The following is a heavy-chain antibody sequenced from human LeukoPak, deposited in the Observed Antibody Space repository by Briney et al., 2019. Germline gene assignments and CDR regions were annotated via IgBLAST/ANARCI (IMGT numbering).Heavy chain of an antibody. J-gene: IGHJ3*02. CDR1: GFTFSSYG. D-gene: IGHD1-26*01. CDR2: IWYDGSNK. CDR3: ARGSELSYGDPFDI. V-gene: IGHV3-33*01. Sequence: GGSLRLSCAASGFTFSSYGMHWVRQAPGKGLEWVAVIWYDGSNKYYADSVKGRFTISRDNSKNTLYLQMNSLRAEDTAVYYCARGSELSYGDPFDIWGQGTMVTVSS.